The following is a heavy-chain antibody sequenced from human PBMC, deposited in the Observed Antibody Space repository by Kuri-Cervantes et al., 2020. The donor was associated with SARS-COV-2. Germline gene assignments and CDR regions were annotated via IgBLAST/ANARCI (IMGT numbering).Heavy chain of an antibody. D-gene: IGHD3-10*01. Sequence: GGSLRLSCAASGFTFSNYAMSWVRQAPGKGLEWVSVISYHGHDTYYADSGKGRFTISRDSSKDTLYLQMNSLRAEDTAIYYCAKGFMEIPPTRYYDPWGQGTLVTVSS. CDR1: GFTFSNYA. V-gene: IGHV3-23*01. CDR2: ISYHGHDT. J-gene: IGHJ5*02. CDR3: AKGFMEIPPTRYYDP.